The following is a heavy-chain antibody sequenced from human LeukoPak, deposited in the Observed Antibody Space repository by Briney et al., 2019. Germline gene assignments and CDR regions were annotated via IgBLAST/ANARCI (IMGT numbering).Heavy chain of an antibody. CDR2: IYYSGST. CDR1: GGSISSYY. D-gene: IGHD2-21*02. CDR3: ARGERVVTSRFTGRREYFQH. J-gene: IGHJ1*01. Sequence: PSETLSLTCTVSGGSISSYYWSWIRQPPGKGLEWIGYIYYSGSTNYNPSLKSRVTISVDTSKNQFSLKLTSVTAADTAVCYCARGERVVTSRFTGRREYFQHWGQGTLVTVSS. V-gene: IGHV4-59*12.